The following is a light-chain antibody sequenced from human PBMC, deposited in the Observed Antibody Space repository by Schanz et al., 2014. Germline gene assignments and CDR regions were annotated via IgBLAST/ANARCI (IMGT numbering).Light chain of an antibody. Sequence: EIVLTQSPGTLSLSPGERATLSCRPSQTVSSSYIAWYQHKPGQAPRLLISDASTRATGVPARFSGSGSGTEFSLTISSLQSEDFAVYYCQQYNQWPVWTFGQGTKVEIK. V-gene: IGKV3-15*01. CDR1: QTVSSS. CDR2: DAS. CDR3: QQYNQWPVWT. J-gene: IGKJ1*01.